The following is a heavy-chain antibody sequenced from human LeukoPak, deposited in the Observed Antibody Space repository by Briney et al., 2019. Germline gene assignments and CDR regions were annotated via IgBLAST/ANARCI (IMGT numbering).Heavy chain of an antibody. CDR1: GGTFSSYA. V-gene: IGHV1-18*01. D-gene: IGHD3-10*01. J-gene: IGHJ6*03. Sequence: ASVKVSCKASGGTFSSYAISWVRQAPGQGLEWMGWISAYNGNTNYAQKLQGRVTMTTDTSTSTAYMELRSLRSDDTAVYYCARLVRGVSPNYYYYYMDVWGKGTTVTISS. CDR3: ARLVRGVSPNYYYYYMDV. CDR2: ISAYNGNT.